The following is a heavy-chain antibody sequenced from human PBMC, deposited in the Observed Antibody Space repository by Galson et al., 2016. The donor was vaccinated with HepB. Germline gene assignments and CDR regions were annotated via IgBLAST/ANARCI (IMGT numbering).Heavy chain of an antibody. D-gene: IGHD3-10*01. CDR3: AKDPYYYGSGSYYFDY. J-gene: IGHJ4*02. Sequence: SLRLSCAASGFAFDIYAMHWVRQAPGKGLEWVAVISYDGSKKYYADSVKGRFTISRDNSKNTLYLQMNSLRTEDTAVYYCAKDPYYYGSGSYYFDYWGQGTLVTVSS. CDR2: ISYDGSKK. CDR1: GFAFDIYA. V-gene: IGHV3-30*18.